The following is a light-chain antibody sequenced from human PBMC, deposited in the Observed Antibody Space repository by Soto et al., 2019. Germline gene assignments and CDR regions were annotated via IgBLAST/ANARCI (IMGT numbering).Light chain of an antibody. J-gene: IGLJ3*02. V-gene: IGLV2-14*01. Sequence: QSVLTQPASVSGSPGQSITISCTATTSDVGGFDSVSWYQQHPGTAPRVIIYEVSNWPSGVSYRFSGSKSANTASLTISGLQADDEADYYCSSYTTSNTWLFGGGTKVTVL. CDR2: EVS. CDR3: SSYTTSNTWL. CDR1: TSDVGGFDS.